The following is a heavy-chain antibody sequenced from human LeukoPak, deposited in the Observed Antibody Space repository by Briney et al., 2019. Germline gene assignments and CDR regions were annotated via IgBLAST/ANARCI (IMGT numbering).Heavy chain of an antibody. CDR2: ISSSSSYI. CDR1: GFTFSSYS. D-gene: IGHD6-13*01. Sequence: PGGSLRLSCAASGFTFSSYSMNWVRQAPGKGLEWVSSISSSSSYIYYADSVKGRFTISRDNAKNSLYLQMNSLRAEDTAVYYCARDLSTQQQLGGYYFDYWGQGTLVTVSS. V-gene: IGHV3-21*01. J-gene: IGHJ4*02. CDR3: ARDLSTQQQLGGYYFDY.